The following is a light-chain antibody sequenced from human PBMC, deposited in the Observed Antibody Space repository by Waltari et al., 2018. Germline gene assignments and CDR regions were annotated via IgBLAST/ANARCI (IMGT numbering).Light chain of an antibody. CDR3: QQFNNYPPT. CDR1: QGISSA. CDR2: DAS. V-gene: IGKV1D-13*01. Sequence: AIQLTQSPSSLSASVGDRVPITCLASQGISSALAWYQQKPGKAPKLLIYDASSLESGVPSRFSGSGSGTDFTLTISSLQPEDFATYYCQQFNNYPPTFGQGTRLEIK. J-gene: IGKJ5*01.